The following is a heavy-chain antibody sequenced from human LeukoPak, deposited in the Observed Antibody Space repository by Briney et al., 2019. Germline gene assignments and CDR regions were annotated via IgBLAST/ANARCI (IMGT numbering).Heavy chain of an antibody. CDR3: ARTTEDCSSTSCYQYWFDP. J-gene: IGHJ5*02. D-gene: IGHD2-2*01. V-gene: IGHV4-39*07. Sequence: SETLSLTCTVSGGSISSSSHYWGWIRQPPGKGLEWIGNIFYSGSTYYNPSLRSRVTISVDTSKNQISLKVRSATAADTAVYYCARTTEDCSSTSCYQYWFDPWGQGTLVTVSS. CDR2: IFYSGST. CDR1: GGSISSSSHY.